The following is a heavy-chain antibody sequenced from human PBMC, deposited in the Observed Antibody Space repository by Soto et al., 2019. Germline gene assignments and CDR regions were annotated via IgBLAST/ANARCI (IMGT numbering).Heavy chain of an antibody. J-gene: IGHJ6*02. Sequence: SETLSLTCTVSGGSISSGGYYWSWIRQHPGKGLEWIGYIYYSGSTYYNPSLKSRVTISVDTSKNQFSLKLSSVTAADTAVYYCARYISNYASYYYYGMDVWGHGTTVTVSS. CDR2: IYYSGST. CDR3: ARYISNYASYYYYGMDV. D-gene: IGHD1-7*01. CDR1: GGSISSGGYY. V-gene: IGHV4-31*03.